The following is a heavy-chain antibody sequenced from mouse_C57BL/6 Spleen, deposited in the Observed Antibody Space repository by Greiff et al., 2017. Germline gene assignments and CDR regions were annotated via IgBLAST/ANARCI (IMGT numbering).Heavy chain of an antibody. J-gene: IGHJ2*01. V-gene: IGHV5-17*01. CDR1: GFTFSDYG. CDR3: ASNWDEDY. Sequence: EVKLVESGGGLVKPGGSLKLSCAASGFTFSDYGMHWVRQAPEEGPEWVAYISSGSSTIYYADTVKGRFTISRDNAKNTRFLQMTSLRSEDTAMYYCASNWDEDYWGQSTTLTVSS. D-gene: IGHD4-1*01. CDR2: ISSGSSTI.